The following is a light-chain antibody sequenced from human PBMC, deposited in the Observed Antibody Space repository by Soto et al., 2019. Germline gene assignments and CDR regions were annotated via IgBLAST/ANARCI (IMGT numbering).Light chain of an antibody. CDR3: QAWDSSVV. CDR1: KLGNKY. J-gene: IGLJ2*01. V-gene: IGLV3-1*01. CDR2: QDT. Sequence: SSELTQPPSVSVSPGQTASITCSGAKLGNKYACWYQQKPGQSPVLVIYQDTKRPSGIPGRFSGSNSGNTATLTISGTQAMDEADYYCQAWDSSVVFGGGTKLTVL.